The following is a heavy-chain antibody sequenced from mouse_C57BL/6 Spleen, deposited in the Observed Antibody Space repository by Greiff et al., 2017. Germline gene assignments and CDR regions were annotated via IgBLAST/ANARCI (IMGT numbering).Heavy chain of an antibody. CDR2: IDPSDSYT. V-gene: IGHV1-69*01. CDR1: GYTFTSYW. Sequence: VQLQQPGAELVMPGASVKLSCKASGYTFTSYWMHWVKQRPGQGLEWIGEIDPSDSYTNYNQKFKGKSTLTVDKSSITAYMQLSSLTSEDSAVYYCARGGSYGYFDVWGTGTTVTVSS. D-gene: IGHD1-1*01. CDR3: ARGGSYGYFDV. J-gene: IGHJ1*03.